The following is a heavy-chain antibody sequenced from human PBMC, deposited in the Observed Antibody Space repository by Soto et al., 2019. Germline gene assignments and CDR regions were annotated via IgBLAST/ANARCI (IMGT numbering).Heavy chain of an antibody. CDR2: INPNSGGT. D-gene: IGHD2-15*01. J-gene: IGHJ5*02. Sequence: QVQLVQSGAEVKKPGASVKVSCKASGYTFTGYYMHWVRQAPGQGLEWMGWINPNSGGTNYAQKFQGWVTMTRDTSISTAYMELSRLRSDDTAVYYCARGGDLYCSGGSCYSWFGPWGQGTLVTVSS. CDR1: GYTFTGYY. V-gene: IGHV1-2*04. CDR3: ARGGDLYCSGGSCYSWFGP.